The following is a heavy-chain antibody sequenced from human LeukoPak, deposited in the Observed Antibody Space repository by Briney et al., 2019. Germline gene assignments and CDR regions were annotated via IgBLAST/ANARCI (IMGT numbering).Heavy chain of an antibody. CDR1: GFTFSSYG. V-gene: IGHV3-33*01. CDR3: ARDQRVRPSLWFGELSENRYYYYGMDV. CDR2: IWYDGSNK. D-gene: IGHD3-10*01. J-gene: IGHJ6*04. Sequence: GGSLRLSCAASGFTFSSYGMHWVRQAPGKGLEWVAVIWYDGSNKYYADSVKGRFTISRDNSKNTLYLQMNSLRAEDTAVYYCARDQRVRPSLWFGELSENRYYYYGMDVWGKGTTVTVSS.